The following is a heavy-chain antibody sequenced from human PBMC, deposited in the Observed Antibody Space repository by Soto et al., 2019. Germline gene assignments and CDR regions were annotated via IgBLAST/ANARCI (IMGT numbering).Heavy chain of an antibody. V-gene: IGHV3-48*02. CDR1: GFRFSDHS. D-gene: IGHD2-21*01. Sequence: VQLVESGGGLVSPGGSLTLSCVGSGFRFSDHSMHWVRRAPGTGLQWLSYISSSGDTTHYADSVRGRFTVSRDNAKNSVFLRMDSLRDDDTAMYYCARLPKGSLVNAWGQGTLVTVSS. J-gene: IGHJ4*02. CDR2: ISSSGDTT. CDR3: ARLPKGSLVNA.